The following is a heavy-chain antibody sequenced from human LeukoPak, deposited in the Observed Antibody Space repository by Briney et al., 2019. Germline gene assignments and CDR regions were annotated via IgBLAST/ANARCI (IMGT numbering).Heavy chain of an antibody. CDR3: TTDWIRGAPTYYYYGMDV. V-gene: IGHV3-66*01. CDR1: GFTVSSNY. J-gene: IGHJ6*02. CDR2: IYSGGST. D-gene: IGHD3-10*01. Sequence: GGSLRLSCAAFGFTVSSNYMSWVRQAPGKGLEWVSVIYSGGSTYYADSVKGRFTISRDNSKNTLYLQMNSLKTEDTAVYYCTTDWIRGAPTYYYYGMDVWGQGSTVSVYS.